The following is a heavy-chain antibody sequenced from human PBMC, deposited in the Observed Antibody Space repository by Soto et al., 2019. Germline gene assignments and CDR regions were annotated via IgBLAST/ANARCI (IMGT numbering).Heavy chain of an antibody. D-gene: IGHD2-2*01. CDR2: IIPIFGTA. Sequence: QVQLVQSGAEVKKPGSSVKVSCKASGGTFSSYALSWVRQAPGQGLEWMGGIIPIFGTADYAQKFQGRVTITADDSTSTAYMELSSLRSEATAVYYCASHPVPYYDYGMDVWGQGTTVTVSS. J-gene: IGHJ6*02. CDR3: ASHPVPYYDYGMDV. CDR1: GGTFSSYA. V-gene: IGHV1-69*12.